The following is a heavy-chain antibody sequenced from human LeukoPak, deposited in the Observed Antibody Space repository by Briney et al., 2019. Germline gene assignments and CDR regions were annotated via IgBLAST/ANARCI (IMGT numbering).Heavy chain of an antibody. CDR1: GGSISSGGYS. J-gene: IGHJ3*02. CDR3: ARGELGLSYYDIPHAFDI. CDR2: IYHSGST. D-gene: IGHD3-22*01. V-gene: IGHV4-30-2*01. Sequence: PSQTLSLTCAVSGGSISSGGYSWSWIRQPPGKGLERIGYIYHSGSTYYNPSLKSRVTISVDRSKNQFSLKLSSVTAADTAVYYCARGELGLSYYDIPHAFDIWGQGTMVTVSS.